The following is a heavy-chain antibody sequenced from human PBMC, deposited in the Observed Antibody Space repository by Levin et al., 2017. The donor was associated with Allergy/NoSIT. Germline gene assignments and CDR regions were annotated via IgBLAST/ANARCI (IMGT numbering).Heavy chain of an antibody. V-gene: IGHV5-51*01. D-gene: IGHD2-21*02. CDR1: GYRFSSYW. CDR3: TRKTLVTSPATY. Sequence: GESLKISCKGSGYRFSSYWIGWVRQLPGKGLEWMGIIFPGDSDTRYSPSFEGQVTISADKSISTAYLQWSSLEASDTAVYYCTRKTLVTSPATYWGPGTQVTVSS. CDR2: IFPGDSDT. J-gene: IGHJ4*02.